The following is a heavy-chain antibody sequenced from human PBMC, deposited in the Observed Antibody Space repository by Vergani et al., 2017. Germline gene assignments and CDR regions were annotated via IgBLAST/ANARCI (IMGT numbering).Heavy chain of an antibody. CDR3: AGAFGGGGDRGYFDY. Sequence: QLQLQESGPGLVKPSETLSLTCTVSGGSISSSSYYWGWIRQPPGKGLEWIGSIYYSGSTYYNPSLKSRVTISVDTSKNQFALKLSSVTAADAAVYYWAGAFGGGGDRGYFDYWGQGTLVTVSS. D-gene: IGHD3-16*01. CDR1: GGSISSSSYY. CDR2: IYYSGST. J-gene: IGHJ4*02. V-gene: IGHV4-39*01.